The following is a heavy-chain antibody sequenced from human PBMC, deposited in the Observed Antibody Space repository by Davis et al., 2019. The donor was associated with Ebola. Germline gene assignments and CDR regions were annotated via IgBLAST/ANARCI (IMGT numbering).Heavy chain of an antibody. J-gene: IGHJ4*02. CDR2: IKQDGSEK. V-gene: IGHV3-7*01. CDR1: GFTFSSYW. CDR3: AKGSKWLVLDAYYFDY. D-gene: IGHD6-19*01. Sequence: LSLTCAASGFTFSSYWMSWVRQAPGKGLEWVANIKQDGSEKYYVDSVKGRFTISRDNAKNSLYLQMNSLRAEDTAVYYCAKGSKWLVLDAYYFDYWGQGTLVTVSS.